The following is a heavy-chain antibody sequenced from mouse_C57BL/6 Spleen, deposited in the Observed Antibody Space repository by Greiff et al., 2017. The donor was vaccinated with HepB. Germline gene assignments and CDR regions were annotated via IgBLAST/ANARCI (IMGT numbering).Heavy chain of an antibody. CDR3: ARAPSSDWYFDV. J-gene: IGHJ1*03. V-gene: IGHV5-16*01. D-gene: IGHD1-1*01. CDR1: GFTFSDYY. Sequence: EVHLVESEGGLVQPGSSMKLSCTASGFTFSDYYMAWVRQVPEKGLEWVANINYDGSSTYYLDSLKSRFIISRDNAKNTLYLQMSSLKSEDTATYYCARAPSSDWYFDVWGTGTTVTVSS. CDR2: INYDGSST.